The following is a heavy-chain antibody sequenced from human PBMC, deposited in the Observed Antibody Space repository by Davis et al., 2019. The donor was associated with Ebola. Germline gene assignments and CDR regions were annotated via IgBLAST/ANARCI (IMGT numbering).Heavy chain of an antibody. CDR2: ISAYNGNT. D-gene: IGHD3-22*01. CDR1: GYTFTSYG. V-gene: IGHV1-18*01. CDR3: ARDITMIVGGWFDP. Sequence: AASVKVSCKASGYTFTSYGITWVRQAPGQGLEWMGWISAYNGNTNCAQKLQGRVTMTTDTSTSTAYMELRSLRSDDTAVYYCARDITMIVGGWFDPWGQGTLVTVSS. J-gene: IGHJ5*02.